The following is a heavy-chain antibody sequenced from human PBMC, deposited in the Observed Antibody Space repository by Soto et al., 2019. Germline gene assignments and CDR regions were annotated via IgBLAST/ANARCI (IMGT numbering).Heavy chain of an antibody. Sequence: PGGSLRLSCAASGFTFSGYAMTWVRQAPGKGLEWVSAISGGGVTYYADSVKGRFTISRDNFKNTLYLQMHSLRAEDTAAYYCAKWHTYNYDSLAYSGFDCWGQGTQVTVSS. D-gene: IGHD3-22*01. CDR1: GFTFSGYA. CDR2: ISGGGVT. J-gene: IGHJ4*02. V-gene: IGHV3-23*01. CDR3: AKWHTYNYDSLAYSGFDC.